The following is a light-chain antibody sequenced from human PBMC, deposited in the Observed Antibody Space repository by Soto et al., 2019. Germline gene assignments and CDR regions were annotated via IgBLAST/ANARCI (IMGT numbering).Light chain of an antibody. Sequence: QSVLTQPPSASGTPGQRVTISCSGSSSNIGSNTIHWYQQLPGTAPKLLIHSDDKLPSGVPDRFSGSKSGTSGSLAISGLQSGDEVDYYCAEWDDSLNGFVFGDGTKVTVL. CDR2: SDD. CDR3: AEWDDSLNGFV. J-gene: IGLJ1*01. CDR1: SSNIGSNT. V-gene: IGLV1-44*01.